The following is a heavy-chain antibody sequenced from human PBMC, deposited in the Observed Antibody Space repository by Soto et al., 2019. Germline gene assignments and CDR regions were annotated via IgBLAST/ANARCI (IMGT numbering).Heavy chain of an antibody. CDR2: ISYDGSNK. J-gene: IGHJ6*02. CDR1: GFTFSSYD. V-gene: IGHV3-30*18. Sequence: QVQLVESGGGVVQPGRSLRLSCAASGFTFSSYDMHWVRQAAGKGLEWVAVISYDGSNKYYADSVKGRFTISRDNSKNTLYLQMNSLRAEDTAVYYCAKARYYYYGMDVWGQGTTVTVSS. CDR3: AKARYYYYGMDV.